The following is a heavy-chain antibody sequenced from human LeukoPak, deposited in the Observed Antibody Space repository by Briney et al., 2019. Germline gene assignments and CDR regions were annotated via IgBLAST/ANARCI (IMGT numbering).Heavy chain of an antibody. Sequence: GTSLRLSCAAAGFTFSNYAMHCVRQAPGKGLEWVSAISYSGGYTYYADSVKGRFTISRDNSKNTVYLQMDILRADDTAVYYCAKGGPRNSYGYFDYWGQGTLVTVSS. CDR3: AKGGPRNSYGYFDY. D-gene: IGHD5-18*01. CDR1: GFTFSNYA. CDR2: ISYSGGYT. J-gene: IGHJ4*02. V-gene: IGHV3-23*01.